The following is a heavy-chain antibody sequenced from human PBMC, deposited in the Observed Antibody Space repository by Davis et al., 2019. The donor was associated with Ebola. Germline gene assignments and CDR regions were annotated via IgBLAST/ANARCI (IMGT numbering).Heavy chain of an antibody. CDR1: GFTSSDHY. CDR3: ARDSGFWSGYSPAGLMDV. V-gene: IGHV3-72*01. J-gene: IGHJ6*02. CDR2: PRNKAKSYST. D-gene: IGHD3-3*01. Sequence: PGGSLRLSCAASGFTSSDHYMDWVRQAPAKGLEWIGRPRNKAKSYSTEYAASVKGRLTISRDESKNSLYLQMNSLKAEDTAVYYCARDSGFWSGYSPAGLMDVWGQGTTVTVSS.